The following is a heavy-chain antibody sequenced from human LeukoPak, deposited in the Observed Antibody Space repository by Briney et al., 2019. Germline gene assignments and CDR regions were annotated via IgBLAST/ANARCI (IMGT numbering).Heavy chain of an antibody. Sequence: PGGSLRLSCAASGFTYSSYAMSWVRQAPGRGLEWVSAISGPGGATFYADSVKGRFTISRDNSKNTLYLQMNSLRAEDTAVYYCARDSGSSDYYFKYFQHWGQGTLLSVSS. D-gene: IGHD3-22*01. CDR1: GFTYSSYA. CDR2: ISGPGGAT. V-gene: IGHV3-23*01. J-gene: IGHJ1*01. CDR3: ARDSGSSDYYFKYFQH.